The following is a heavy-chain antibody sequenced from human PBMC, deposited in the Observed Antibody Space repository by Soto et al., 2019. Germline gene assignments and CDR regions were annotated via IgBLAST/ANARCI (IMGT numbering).Heavy chain of an antibody. Sequence: SETLSLTCAVYGGSFSGYYWSWIRQPPGKGLEWIGEINHSGSTNYNPSLKSRVTISVDTSRNQFSLKLSSVTAADTAVYYCARLDWLLPEVYYGMDVWGQGTTVTVSS. D-gene: IGHD3-9*01. CDR1: GGSFSGYY. CDR3: ARLDWLLPEVYYGMDV. J-gene: IGHJ6*02. CDR2: INHSGST. V-gene: IGHV4-34*01.